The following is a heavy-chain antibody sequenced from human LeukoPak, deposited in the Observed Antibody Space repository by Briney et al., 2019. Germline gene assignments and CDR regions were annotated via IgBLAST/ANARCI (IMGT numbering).Heavy chain of an antibody. Sequence: GGSLRLSCAASGFTFSSYSMNWVRQAPGKGLEWVSSISSSSSYIHYADSVKGRFTISRDNAKNSLYLQMNSLRAEDTAVYYCASFGGMDVWGQGTTVTVSS. CDR1: GFTFSSYS. CDR2: ISSSSSYI. D-gene: IGHD3-10*01. V-gene: IGHV3-21*01. J-gene: IGHJ6*02. CDR3: ASFGGMDV.